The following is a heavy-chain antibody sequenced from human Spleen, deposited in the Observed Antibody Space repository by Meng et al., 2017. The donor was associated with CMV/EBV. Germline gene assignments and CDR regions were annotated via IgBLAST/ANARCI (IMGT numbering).Heavy chain of an antibody. V-gene: IGHV3-74*01. Sequence: GCLIPPGAPSRPSCAACGFIWSSTCKRSCRPAPREKLLGWPGNNNYGSNTNYAASLKGRFTISIDNSKNQLSLRLSSLSAEDTAVYYCARVLYAGGGRYSLLYWGQGTLVTVSS. CDR2: NNNYGSNT. D-gene: IGHD1-26*01. J-gene: IGHJ4*02. CDR1: GFIWSSTC. CDR3: ARVLYAGGGRYSLLY.